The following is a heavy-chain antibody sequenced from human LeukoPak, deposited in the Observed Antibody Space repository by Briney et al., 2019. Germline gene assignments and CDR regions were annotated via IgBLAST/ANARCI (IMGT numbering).Heavy chain of an antibody. CDR1: GYTFTSYA. D-gene: IGHD3-22*01. CDR2: IIPIFGTA. J-gene: IGHJ4*02. Sequence: ASVKVSCKASGYTFTSYAISWVRQAPGQGLEWMGGIIPIFGTANYAQKFQGRVTITADESTSTAYMELSSLRSEDTAVCYCAREGYYYDSSGYLYWGQGTLVTVSS. CDR3: AREGYYYDSSGYLY. V-gene: IGHV1-69*13.